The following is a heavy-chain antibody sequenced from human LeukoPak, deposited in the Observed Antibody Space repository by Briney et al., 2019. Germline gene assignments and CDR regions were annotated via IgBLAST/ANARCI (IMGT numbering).Heavy chain of an antibody. J-gene: IGHJ3*02. CDR3: AGACSSTSCWEYAFDI. V-gene: IGHV4-59*01. D-gene: IGHD2-2*01. CDR1: GGSISSYY. Sequence: PSETLSLTCTVSGGSISSYYWSWIRQPPGKGLEWIGYIYYSGSTNYNPSLKSRVTISVDTSKNQFSLKLSSVTAADTAVYYCAGACSSTSCWEYAFDIWGQGTMVTVSS. CDR2: IYYSGST.